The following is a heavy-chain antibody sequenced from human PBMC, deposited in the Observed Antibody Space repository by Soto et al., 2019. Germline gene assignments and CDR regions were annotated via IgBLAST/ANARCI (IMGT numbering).Heavy chain of an antibody. CDR1: GYSFTSYW. Sequence: EVQLVQSGAEVKKPGESLKISCKGSGYSFTSYWIGWVRQMPGKGLEWMGIIYPGDSDTRYSPSFQGQVTISADKSIGTAYLQWSSLKASDTAMYYCARLKLNYGDYVLGAFDIWGQGTMVTVSS. D-gene: IGHD4-17*01. J-gene: IGHJ3*02. CDR3: ARLKLNYGDYVLGAFDI. V-gene: IGHV5-51*01. CDR2: IYPGDSDT.